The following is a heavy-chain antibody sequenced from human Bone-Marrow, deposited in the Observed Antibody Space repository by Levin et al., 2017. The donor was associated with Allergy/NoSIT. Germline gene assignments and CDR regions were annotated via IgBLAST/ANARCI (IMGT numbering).Heavy chain of an antibody. CDR1: GFTFYTSA. CDR2: IGGSGDIT. CDR3: AKGSSGWFQEMDS. D-gene: IGHD6-19*01. V-gene: IGHV3-23*01. J-gene: IGHJ4*02. Sequence: TGGSLRLSCTASGFTFYTSAMTWVRQAPGKALGWVSAIGGSGDITSYADSVKGRFTVSRDNSKNMLFLQMDSLRVEDTAFYYCAKGSSGWFQEMDSWGQGILVTVSS.